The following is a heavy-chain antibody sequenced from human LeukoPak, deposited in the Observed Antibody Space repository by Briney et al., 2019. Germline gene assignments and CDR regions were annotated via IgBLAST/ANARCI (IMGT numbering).Heavy chain of an antibody. CDR2: IKQDGSEK. Sequence: GGSLRLSCAGSGFTFSGYVMTWVRQAPGKGLEWVANIKQDGSEKYYVDSVKGRFTISRDNAKNSLYLQMSSLRAEDAAVYYCAREGGYQYYYAMDVWGQGTTVTVSS. CDR1: GFTFSGYV. D-gene: IGHD3-16*01. V-gene: IGHV3-7*01. J-gene: IGHJ6*02. CDR3: AREGGYQYYYAMDV.